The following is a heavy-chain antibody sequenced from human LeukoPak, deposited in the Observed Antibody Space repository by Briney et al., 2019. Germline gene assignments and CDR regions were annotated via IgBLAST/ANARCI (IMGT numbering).Heavy chain of an antibody. V-gene: IGHV3-23*01. CDR2: ISGSGGST. J-gene: IGHJ3*02. CDR1: GFTFSSYA. CDR3: ARKMKTGDRVGTFDI. Sequence: GGSLRLSCAASGFTFSSYAMNWVRQAPGKGLEWVSGISGSGGSTNYADSVKGRFTISRDNSKNTLYLQMNSLRAEDTAVYYCARKMKTGDRVGTFDIWGQGTMVTVSS. D-gene: IGHD1-1*01.